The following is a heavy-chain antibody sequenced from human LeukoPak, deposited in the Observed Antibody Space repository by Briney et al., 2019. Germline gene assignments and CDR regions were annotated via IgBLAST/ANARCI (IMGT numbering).Heavy chain of an antibody. V-gene: IGHV1-46*01. CDR2: INPSGGST. D-gene: IGHD3-22*01. Sequence: ASVKVSCKGSGYTFTSYYMHWVRQAPGQGLEWMGIINPSGGSTSYAQKFQGRVTMTRDTSTSTVYMELSSLRSEDTAVYYCARGGGPYYYDTQGDVFDIWGQGTMVTVSS. J-gene: IGHJ3*02. CDR1: GYTFTSYY. CDR3: ARGGGPYYYDTQGDVFDI.